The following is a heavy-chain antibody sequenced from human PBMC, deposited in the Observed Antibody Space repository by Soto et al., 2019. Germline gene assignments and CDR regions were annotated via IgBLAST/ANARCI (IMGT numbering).Heavy chain of an antibody. CDR1: GYTFTGNY. V-gene: IGHV1-2*02. Sequence: QVHLVQSGAEVKRPGASVKVSCKASGYTFTGNYIHWVRQAPGQGLEWMGWVNPDNGGTTSAEKFQGRVTMTRDTSVTTAYMELYRLTSDDTAVYYCAKRFLDYFDYWGQGTLVTVSS. J-gene: IGHJ4*02. CDR2: VNPDNGGT. CDR3: AKRFLDYFDY. D-gene: IGHD3-3*01.